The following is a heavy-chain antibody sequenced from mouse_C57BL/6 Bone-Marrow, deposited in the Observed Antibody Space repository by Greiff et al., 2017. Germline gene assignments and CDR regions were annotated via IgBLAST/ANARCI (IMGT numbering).Heavy chain of an antibody. J-gene: IGHJ3*01. CDR1: GYAFTNYL. D-gene: IGHD1-1*01. CDR3: ARSATLVAPFAY. Sequence: QVQLQQSGAELVRPGTSVTVSCKASGYAFTNYLIEWVKQRPGQGLEWIGVINPGSGGTNYNQKFKGKATLTADKSSSTAYMQLSSLTSEDSAVYFCARSATLVAPFAYWGQGTLVTVSA. CDR2: INPGSGGT. V-gene: IGHV1-54*01.